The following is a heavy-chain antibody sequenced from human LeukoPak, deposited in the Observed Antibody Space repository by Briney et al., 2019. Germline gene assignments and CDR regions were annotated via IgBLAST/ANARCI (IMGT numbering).Heavy chain of an antibody. CDR3: AREYSSSQSWFDP. J-gene: IGHJ5*02. V-gene: IGHV1-2*02. CDR1: GYTFIDYY. Sequence: ASVKVSCKASGYTFIDYYMHWVRQAPGQGLEWMGWINPNSGGTNYAQKFQGRVTMTRDTSISTAYMELSRLRSDDTAVYYCAREYSSSQSWFDPWGQGTLVTVSS. D-gene: IGHD6-6*01. CDR2: INPNSGGT.